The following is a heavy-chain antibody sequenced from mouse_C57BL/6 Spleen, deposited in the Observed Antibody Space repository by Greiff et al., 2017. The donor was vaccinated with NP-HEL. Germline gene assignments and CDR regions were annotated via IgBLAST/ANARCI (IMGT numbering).Heavy chain of an antibody. V-gene: IGHV1-4*01. D-gene: IGHD2-4*01. CDR2: INPSSGYT. Sequence: VQRVESGAELARPGASVKMSCKASGYTFTSYTMHWVKQRPGHGLEWIGYINPSSGYTKYNQKFKDKATLTADKSSSTAYMQLSSLTSEDSAVYYCARSDYDWFAYWGQGTLVTVSA. CDR1: GYTFTSYT. J-gene: IGHJ3*01. CDR3: ARSDYDWFAY.